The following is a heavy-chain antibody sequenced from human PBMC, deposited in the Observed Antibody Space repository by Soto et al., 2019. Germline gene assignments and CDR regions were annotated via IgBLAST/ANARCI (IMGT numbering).Heavy chain of an antibody. V-gene: IGHV1-8*01. D-gene: IGHD3-3*01. CDR3: ARVLCYDFWSGYYTAGYYYYMDV. CDR2: MNPNSGKT. CDR1: GYTFTSYE. J-gene: IGHJ6*03. Sequence: ASVRVSCKASGYTFTSYEINWVRQATGQGLEWRGWMNPNSGKTGYAQKFQGRVTMTRNTTISTAYMELSRLRSEDTAVYYCARVLCYDFWSGYYTAGYYYYMDVWGKGTTVTSP.